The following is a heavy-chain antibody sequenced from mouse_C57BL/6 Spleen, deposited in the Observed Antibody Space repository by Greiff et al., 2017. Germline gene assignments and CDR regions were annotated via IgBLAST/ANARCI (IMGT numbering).Heavy chain of an antibody. D-gene: IGHD1-1*01. CDR1: GYTFTSYD. J-gene: IGHJ1*03. CDR2: IYPRDGST. CDR3: ARDYYGSSAYWHFDV. Sequence: QVQLQQSGPELVKPGASVKLSCKASGYTFTSYDINWVKQRPGQGLEWIGWIYPRDGSTKYNEKFKGKATLTVDTSSSTAYMELHSLTSEDSAVYFCARDYYGSSAYWHFDVWGTGTTVTVSS. V-gene: IGHV1-85*01.